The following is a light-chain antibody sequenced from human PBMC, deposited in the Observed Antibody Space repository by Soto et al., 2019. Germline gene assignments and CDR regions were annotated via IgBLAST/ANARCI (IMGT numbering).Light chain of an antibody. V-gene: IGKV1-9*01. CDR2: AAY. CDR1: QGIGSY. J-gene: IGKJ5*01. CDR3: QKLTSYPQIT. Sequence: IHSSQSPPCLSASGGDRVTINCPSTQGIGSYLAWYQRKPGKAHKLMISAAYNLQSGVPYRFSGSGSGTDFTLTIRRLQSEDFATYYCQKLTSYPQITFGKGTRLEIK.